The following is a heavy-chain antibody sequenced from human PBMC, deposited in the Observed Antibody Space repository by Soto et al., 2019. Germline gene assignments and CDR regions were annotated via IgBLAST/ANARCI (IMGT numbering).Heavy chain of an antibody. D-gene: IGHD6-6*01. V-gene: IGHV4-34*01. Sequence: QVQLQQWGAGLLKPSETLSLTCAVYGGSFSGYYWSWIRQPPGKGLEWIGENNNSGSTNYNPSLKSRVNISVDTSKNQFSLKLNSVTAADTAVYYCARGVSIAYGMDVWGQGTTVTVSS. CDR3: ARGVSIAYGMDV. CDR2: NNNSGST. J-gene: IGHJ6*02. CDR1: GGSFSGYY.